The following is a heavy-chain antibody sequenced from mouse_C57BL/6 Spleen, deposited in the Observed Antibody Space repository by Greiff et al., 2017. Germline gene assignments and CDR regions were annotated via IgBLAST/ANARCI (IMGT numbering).Heavy chain of an antibody. CDR2: IYPRDGST. J-gene: IGHJ1*03. V-gene: IGHV1-78*01. CDR3: ARDRYSSSNYWYFDV. Sequence: QVQLQQSDAELVKPGASVKISCKVSGYTFTDHTIHWMKQRPEQGLEWIGYIYPRDGSTKYNEKFKGKATLTADKSSSTAYMQLNSLTSEDSAVYFCARDRYSSSNYWYFDVWGTGTTVTVSS. CDR1: GYTFTDHT. D-gene: IGHD1-1*01.